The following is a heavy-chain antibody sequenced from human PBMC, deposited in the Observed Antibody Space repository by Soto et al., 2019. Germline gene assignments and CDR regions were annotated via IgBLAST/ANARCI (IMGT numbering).Heavy chain of an antibody. J-gene: IGHJ5*02. CDR2: IYYSGST. Sequence: PSETLSLTCTVSGGSISSSSYYWGWIRQPPGKGLEWIGSIYYSGSTYYNPSLKSRVTISVDTSKNQFSLKLSSVTAADTAVYYCARETDAAGSWFDPWGQGTLVTVSS. CDR1: GGSISSSSYY. V-gene: IGHV4-39*02. CDR3: ARETDAAGSWFDP. D-gene: IGHD6-19*01.